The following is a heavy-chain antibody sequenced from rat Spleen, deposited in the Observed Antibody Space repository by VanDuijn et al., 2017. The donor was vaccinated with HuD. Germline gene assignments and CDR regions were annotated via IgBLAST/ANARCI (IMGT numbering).Heavy chain of an antibody. D-gene: IGHD4-3*01. Sequence: EVQLVESGGGLVQPGRSMKLSCAASGFTFSNYDMAWVRQAPTKGLEWVASISYDGSSTYYRDSVKGRFTISRDNAKSTLYLQMDSLRSEDTATYYCARHEGNSGYYFDYWGQGVMVTVSS. J-gene: IGHJ2*01. V-gene: IGHV5-25*01. CDR2: ISYDGSST. CDR3: ARHEGNSGYYFDY. CDR1: GFTFSNYD.